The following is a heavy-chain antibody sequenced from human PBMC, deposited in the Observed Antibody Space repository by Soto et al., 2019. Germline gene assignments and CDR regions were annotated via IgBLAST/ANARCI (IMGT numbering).Heavy chain of an antibody. CDR2: VYQDGSQR. D-gene: IGHD6-19*01. CDR3: ARDGGGWYGPEAWAID. J-gene: IGHJ4*02. Sequence: EVQVVESGGGLVQPGGSLRLSCAASGFTFSRYWMSWVRQAPGKGLEWVATVYQDGSQRYYVDSVRGRFTISRDNAKNSVYLQMNSLRAEDTAVYYCARDGGGWYGPEAWAIDWGQGTLVTVSS. V-gene: IGHV3-7*04. CDR1: GFTFSRYW.